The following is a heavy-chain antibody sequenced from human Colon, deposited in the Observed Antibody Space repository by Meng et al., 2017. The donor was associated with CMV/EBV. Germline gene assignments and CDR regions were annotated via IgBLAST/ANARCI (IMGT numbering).Heavy chain of an antibody. Sequence: GSFSGYYWSWFRQPPGQGPESIGEMNHSGNINHNPSLKSRLTISIDTSKNQFSLKLNSMTAADTAVYYCARGRGRMTVFGVVIGFDSWGQGTLVTVSS. D-gene: IGHD3-3*01. CDR3: ARGRGRMTVFGVVIGFDS. J-gene: IGHJ4*02. V-gene: IGHV4-34*01. CDR2: MNHSGNI. CDR1: GSFSGYY.